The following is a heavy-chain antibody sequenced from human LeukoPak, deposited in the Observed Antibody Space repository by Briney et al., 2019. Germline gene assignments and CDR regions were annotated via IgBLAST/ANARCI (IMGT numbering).Heavy chain of an antibody. CDR1: GGSISSSSYY. D-gene: IGHD4-17*01. J-gene: IGHJ5*02. V-gene: IGHV4-39*07. Sequence: SETLSLTCTVSGGSISSSSYYWGWIRQPPGKGLEWIGSIYYSGSTYYNPSLKSRVTISVDTSKNQFSLKLSSVTAADTAVYYCAFWEVDDYGDYGDWFDPWGQGTLVTVSS. CDR3: AFWEVDDYGDYGDWFDP. CDR2: IYYSGST.